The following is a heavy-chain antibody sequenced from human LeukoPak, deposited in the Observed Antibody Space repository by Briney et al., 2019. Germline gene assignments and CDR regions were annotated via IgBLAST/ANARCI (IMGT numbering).Heavy chain of an antibody. CDR1: GYTFTGYY. J-gene: IGHJ4*02. CDR2: INPNSGGT. D-gene: IGHD6-13*01. CDR3: ARQASIAAAGRSEDH. V-gene: IGHV1-2*02. Sequence: ASVKVSCKASGYTFTGYYMHWVRQAPGQGLEWMGWINPNSGGTNYAQKFQGRVTMTRDTSISTAYMELSRLRSDDTAVYYCARQASIAAAGRSEDHWGQGTLVTVSS.